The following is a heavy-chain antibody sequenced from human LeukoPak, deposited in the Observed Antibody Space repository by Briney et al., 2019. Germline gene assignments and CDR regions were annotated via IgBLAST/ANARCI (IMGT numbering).Heavy chain of an antibody. J-gene: IGHJ4*02. CDR2: INWNGGST. V-gene: IGHV3-20*04. CDR3: ARVDYYYDSSGFFDY. CDR1: GFTFDDYG. Sequence: GGSLRLSCAASGFTFDDYGMSWVRQAPGKGLEWVSGINWNGGSTGYADSVKGRFTISRDNAKNSLYLQMSSLRAEDTAVYYCARVDYYYDSSGFFDYWGQGALVTVSS. D-gene: IGHD3-22*01.